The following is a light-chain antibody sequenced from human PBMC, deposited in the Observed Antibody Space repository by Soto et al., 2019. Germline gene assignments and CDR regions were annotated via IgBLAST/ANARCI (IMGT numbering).Light chain of an antibody. Sequence: DLQMTQSPSSLSASVGDRVTFTCRANQDISTSLAWFQQNPGRGPKSLIYAASSLQSGVPSRFSGNGSGTDFSLTISSLQPEDFATYYCQHYKTYPLTFGGGTKVEI. CDR3: QHYKTYPLT. CDR1: QDISTS. J-gene: IGKJ4*01. CDR2: AAS. V-gene: IGKV1-16*01.